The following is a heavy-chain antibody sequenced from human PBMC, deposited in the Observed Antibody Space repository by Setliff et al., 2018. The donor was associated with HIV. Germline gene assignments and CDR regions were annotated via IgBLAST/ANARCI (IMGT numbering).Heavy chain of an antibody. Sequence: PSETLSLTCTVSGGSISSYYWSWIRQPPGKGLEWIGYIYTSGSTNYNPSLKSRVTISLDTSKNQFSLKLSSLTAADTAVYYCASSSGSSWPIDYWGRGTLVTVSS. D-gene: IGHD6-13*01. CDR2: IYTSGST. CDR3: ASSSGSSWPIDY. J-gene: IGHJ4*02. CDR1: GGSISSYY. V-gene: IGHV4-4*09.